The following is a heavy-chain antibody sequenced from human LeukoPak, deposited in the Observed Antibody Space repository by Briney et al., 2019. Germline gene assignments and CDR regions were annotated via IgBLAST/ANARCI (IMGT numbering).Heavy chain of an antibody. V-gene: IGHV3-7*01. CDR2: IKGDGSEK. Sequence: QSGGSLRLSCAASGFTLSGYFMSWVRQAPGEGLEWVASIKGDGSEKYYVDSVKGRFTISRDNAKNSLYLQMNSLRAEDTAVYYCAGDRGWRSSGYYLYYLDFWGQGTLVTVSS. CDR3: AGDRGWRSSGYYLYYLDF. CDR1: GFTLSGYF. J-gene: IGHJ4*02. D-gene: IGHD3-22*01.